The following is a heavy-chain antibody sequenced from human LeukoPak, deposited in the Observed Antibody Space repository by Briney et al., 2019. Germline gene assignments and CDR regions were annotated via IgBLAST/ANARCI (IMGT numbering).Heavy chain of an antibody. CDR2: IYHSGST. Sequence: SETLSLTCTVSGYSISSGYYWGWIRQPPGKGLEWIGSIYHSGSTYYNPSLKSRVTISVDTSKNQFSLKLSSVTAADTAVYYCARSPSSTMIVVDLYDYWGQGTLVTVSS. D-gene: IGHD3-22*01. CDR3: ARSPSSTMIVVDLYDY. CDR1: GYSISSGYY. J-gene: IGHJ4*02. V-gene: IGHV4-38-2*02.